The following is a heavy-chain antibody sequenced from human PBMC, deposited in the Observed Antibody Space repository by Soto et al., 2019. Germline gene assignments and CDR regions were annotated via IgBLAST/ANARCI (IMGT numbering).Heavy chain of an antibody. J-gene: IGHJ1*01. CDR2: ISYDGSNK. Sequence: QVQLVESGGGVVQPGRSLRLSCAASGFTFSSYGMHWVRQAPGKGLEWVAVISYDGSNKYYADSVKGRFTISRDNSKNTLYLQMDSLSAEDAAVYYCGQSLVATGPGDFHPWGQGPLVTVSP. V-gene: IGHV3-30*18. D-gene: IGHD5-12*01. CDR3: GQSLVATGPGDFHP. CDR1: GFTFSSYG.